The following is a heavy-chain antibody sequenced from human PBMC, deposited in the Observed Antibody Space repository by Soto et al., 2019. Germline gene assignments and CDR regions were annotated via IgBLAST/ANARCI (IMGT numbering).Heavy chain of an antibody. CDR3: ARDQAAGGTISRYFQD. D-gene: IGHD6-13*01. CDR1: GFTVSSYA. CDR2: ISGSGSTT. Sequence: GGSLRLSCAASGFTVSSYAMSWVRQAPGKGLEWVSAISGSGSTTYYADSVKGRFTISRDNSKNTLYLQVNSLRAEDTAVYYCARDQAAGGTISRYFQDWGQGTLVTVSS. V-gene: IGHV3-23*01. J-gene: IGHJ1*01.